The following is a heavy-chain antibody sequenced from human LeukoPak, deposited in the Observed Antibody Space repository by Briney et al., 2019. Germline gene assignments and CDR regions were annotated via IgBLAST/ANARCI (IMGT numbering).Heavy chain of an antibody. Sequence: PSETLSLTCAVSGVSFNDYYWAWVRQTPGKGLEGIGEINHSGYTNDSPSLKSRVTLSIDTSMKQFSLTLRSVTVADAGTYYCTRMTTGHDYWGQGTLVTVSS. CDR3: TRMTTGHDY. V-gene: IGHV4-34*01. J-gene: IGHJ4*02. D-gene: IGHD4-17*01. CDR1: GVSFNDYY. CDR2: INHSGYT.